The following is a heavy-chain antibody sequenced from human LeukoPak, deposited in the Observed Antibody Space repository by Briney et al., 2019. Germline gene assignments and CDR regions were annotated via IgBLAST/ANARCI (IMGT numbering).Heavy chain of an antibody. Sequence: GGSLRLSCAASGFTFSSYGMHWVRQAPGKGLEWVAVISYDGSNKYYADSVKGRFTISRDNSKNTLYLQMNSLRAEDTAVYYCAIVSGVWGSYRYPPDYWGQGTLVTVSS. CDR2: ISYDGSNK. D-gene: IGHD3-16*02. V-gene: IGHV3-30*03. CDR1: GFTFSSYG. J-gene: IGHJ4*02. CDR3: AIVSGVWGSYRYPPDY.